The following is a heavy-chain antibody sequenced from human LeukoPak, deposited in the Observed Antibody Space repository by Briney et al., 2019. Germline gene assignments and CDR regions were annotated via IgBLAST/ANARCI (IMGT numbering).Heavy chain of an antibody. D-gene: IGHD6-13*01. V-gene: IGHV4-39*07. CDR2: IYYRGTT. CDR3: ATGYSSTWYYFDY. Sequence: PSETLALTCTVSGDSISSSSYYWGWIRQPPGKGLEWIGSIYYRGTTYYNTSLKSRVTITVDTSNNQFSLKLASVTAADTAVYYCATGYSSTWYYFDYWGQGTLVTVSS. J-gene: IGHJ4*02. CDR1: GDSISSSSYY.